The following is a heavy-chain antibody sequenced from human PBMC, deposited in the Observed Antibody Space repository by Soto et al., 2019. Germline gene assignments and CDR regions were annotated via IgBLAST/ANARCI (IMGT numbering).Heavy chain of an antibody. CDR3: ARTRSFTLGFYYDGMDV. D-gene: IGHD6-6*01. J-gene: IGHJ6*02. CDR2: IYPGNSDI. V-gene: IGHV5-51*01. Sequence: GESLKISCQGSGFSFTNYWIAWVRQMPGKGLEWMGIIYPGNSDIRYSPSFQGQVTISADKSLRTAYLQWTSVKASDTALYYCARTRSFTLGFYYDGMDVWGQGTTVTVSS. CDR1: GFSFTNYW.